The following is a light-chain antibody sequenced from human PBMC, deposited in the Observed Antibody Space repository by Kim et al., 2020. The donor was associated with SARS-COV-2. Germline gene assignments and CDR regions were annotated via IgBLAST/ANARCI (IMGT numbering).Light chain of an antibody. CDR1: QGVPSN. Sequence: SVSPGERATLSCRVSQGVPSNLAWFQQKPGLAPRLLIYGTSTRATGIPARFGGSGSGTEFTLTISSLQPEDFAVYYCHQYNNWPYTFGPGTKLEI. J-gene: IGKJ2*01. CDR3: HQYNNWPYT. CDR2: GTS. V-gene: IGKV3-15*01.